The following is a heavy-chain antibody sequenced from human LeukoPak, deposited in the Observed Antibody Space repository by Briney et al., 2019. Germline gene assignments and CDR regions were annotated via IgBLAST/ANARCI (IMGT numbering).Heavy chain of an antibody. V-gene: IGHV3-23*01. CDR3: ARNGRNIAATGYYFHY. Sequence: PGGSLRLSCTVSGITFSDYAISWVRQAPGKGLEWVSSISGSGAGTYYADSVKGRFTISRDNSKNTLYVQMNNLRVEDTAVYYCARNGRNIAATGYYFHYWGQGTLVTVSS. CDR2: ISGSGAGT. J-gene: IGHJ4*02. D-gene: IGHD6-13*01. CDR1: GITFSDYA.